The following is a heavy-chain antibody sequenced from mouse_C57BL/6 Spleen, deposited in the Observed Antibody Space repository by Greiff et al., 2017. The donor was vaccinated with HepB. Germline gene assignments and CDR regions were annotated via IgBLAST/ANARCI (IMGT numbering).Heavy chain of an antibody. CDR1: GYTFTDYY. CDR2: INPNNGGT. D-gene: IGHD2-2*01. V-gene: IGHV1-26*01. CDR3: ARWAGLIYYGSLYYFDY. J-gene: IGHJ2*01. Sequence: EVQLQQSGPELVKPGASVKISCKASGYTFTDYYMNWVKQSHGKSLEWIGDINPNNGGTSYNQKFKGKATLTVDKSSSTAYMELRSLTSEDSAVYYCARWAGLIYYGSLYYFDYWGQGTTLTVSS.